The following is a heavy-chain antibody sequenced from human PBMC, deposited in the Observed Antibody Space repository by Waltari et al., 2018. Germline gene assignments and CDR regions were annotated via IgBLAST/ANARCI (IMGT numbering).Heavy chain of an antibody. Sequence: QLQLVQSGAEVMTPVPSVKFPRQASGRTLSRYATSWVPQAAGHGLEWLGGINPIFGTANYEQKFQGRVTITAVESSSTAYMVLSSLRSEDKAVYYCAGDRGPTVRMGLVGVWYFDLWGRGTLVTVSS. CDR2: INPIFGTA. D-gene: IGHD3-10*01. CDR1: GRTLSRYA. J-gene: IGHJ2*01. V-gene: IGHV1-69*12. CDR3: AGDRGPTVRMGLVGVWYFDL.